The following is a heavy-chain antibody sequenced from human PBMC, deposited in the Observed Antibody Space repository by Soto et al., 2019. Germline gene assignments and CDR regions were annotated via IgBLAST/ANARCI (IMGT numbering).Heavy chain of an antibody. J-gene: IGHJ6*03. V-gene: IGHV4-34*01. Sequence: QVQLQQWGAGLLKPSETLSLTCAVYGGSFSGYQWTWIRQTPGKRLEWNGEINDSGNINYNPSLKSRVTILVDTPKKQISLKLSSVTAADTAVYYCARGLILWFGEFSRRGGYYYYMDVWGKGTTVTVSS. CDR1: GGSFSGYQ. CDR2: INDSGNI. CDR3: ARGLILWFGEFSRRGGYYYYMDV. D-gene: IGHD3-10*01.